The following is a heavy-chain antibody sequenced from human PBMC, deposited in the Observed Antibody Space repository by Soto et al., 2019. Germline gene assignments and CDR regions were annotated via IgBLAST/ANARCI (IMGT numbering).Heavy chain of an antibody. V-gene: IGHV4-59*01. J-gene: IGHJ4*02. CDR3: ARGYSSSWYFDY. D-gene: IGHD6-13*01. CDR1: GGSISSYY. CDR2: IYYSGST. Sequence: SETLSLTCTVSGGSISSYYWSWIRQPPGKGLEWIGYIYYSGSTNYNPSLKSRVAISVDTSKNQFSLKLSSVTAADTAVYYCARGYSSSWYFDYWGQGTLVTVSS.